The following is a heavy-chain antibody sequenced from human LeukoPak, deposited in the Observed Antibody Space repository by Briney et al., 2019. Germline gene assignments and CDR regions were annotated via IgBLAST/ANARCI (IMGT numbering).Heavy chain of an antibody. V-gene: IGHV3-23*01. CDR2: ISGNGGST. CDR3: AKDSARFGDYGKYYFDY. J-gene: IGHJ4*02. D-gene: IGHD4-17*01. CDR1: GFTFSSYA. Sequence: GGSLRLSCAASGFTFSSYAMSWVRQAPGKGLEWVSGISGNGGSTYYADSVKGRFTISRDNSKNTLYLQMNSLRAEDTAVYYCAKDSARFGDYGKYYFDYWGQGTLVTVSS.